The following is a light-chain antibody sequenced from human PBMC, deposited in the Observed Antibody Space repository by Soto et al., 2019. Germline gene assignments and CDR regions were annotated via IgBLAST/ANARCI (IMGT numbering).Light chain of an antibody. J-gene: IGKJ2*01. V-gene: IGKV3D-15*01. CDR2: GAS. CDR3: QQYNNGPPYT. CDR1: QSVSSN. Sequence: EIEMTQSPATLSVSPGDRATLSCRASQSVSSNLAWYQQKPGQAPRLLIYGASTMATGIPARFSGSGSGTEFTLTISSLQSEDFAVYYCQQYNNGPPYTFGPGTKLEIK.